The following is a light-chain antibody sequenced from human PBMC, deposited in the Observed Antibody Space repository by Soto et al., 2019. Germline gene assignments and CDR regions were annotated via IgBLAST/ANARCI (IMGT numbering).Light chain of an antibody. CDR3: QKYNSAPLT. J-gene: IGKJ4*01. V-gene: IGKV1-27*01. CDR1: QGIAPY. Sequence: DVQMTQSPSSLSAFVGDRVTITCRASQGIAPYLAWFQQKPGKVPKLLIYATSTLQSGVPSRFRGSGSGTDFPLPINSLQPEDVGTYYCQKYNSAPLTFGGGTKVEIK. CDR2: ATS.